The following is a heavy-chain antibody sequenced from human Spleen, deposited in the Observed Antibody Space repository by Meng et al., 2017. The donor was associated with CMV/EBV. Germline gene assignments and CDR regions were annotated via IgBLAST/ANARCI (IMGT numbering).Heavy chain of an antibody. CDR3: ARARYCSSTSCRRENWFDP. CDR1: GWSFRGYY. D-gene: IGHD2-2*01. Sequence: GSLRLSCAVYGWSFRGYYWSWIRQPPGKGLEWIGEINHSGSTNYNPSLKSRVTISVDTSKNQFSLKLSSVTAADTAVYYCARARYCSSTSCRRENWFDPWGQGTLVTVSS. V-gene: IGHV4-34*01. CDR2: INHSGST. J-gene: IGHJ5*02.